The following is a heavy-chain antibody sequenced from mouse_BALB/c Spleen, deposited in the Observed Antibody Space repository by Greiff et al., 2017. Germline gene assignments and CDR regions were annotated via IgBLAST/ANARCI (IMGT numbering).Heavy chain of an antibody. V-gene: IGHV2-9*02. CDR2: IWAGGST. J-gene: IGHJ4*01. Sequence: VQRVESGPGLVAPSQSLSITCTVSGFSLTSYGVHWVRQPPGKGLEWLGVIWAGGSTNCNSALMSRLSISKDNSKSQVFLKMNSLQTDDTARYYCARDDYDNAMDYWGQGTSVTVSS. CDR3: ARDDYDNAMDY. D-gene: IGHD2-4*01. CDR1: GFSLTSYG.